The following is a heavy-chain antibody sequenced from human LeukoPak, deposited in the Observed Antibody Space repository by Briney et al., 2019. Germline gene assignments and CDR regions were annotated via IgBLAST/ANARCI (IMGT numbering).Heavy chain of an antibody. D-gene: IGHD2-15*01. V-gene: IGHV3-23*01. CDR3: AKAVVVVVAANDAFDI. CDR1: GFTFSSYA. Sequence: PGGSLRLSCAASGFTFSSYAMSWVRQAPGKGLEWVSAISGSGGSTYYADSVKGRFTISRDNSKNTLYLQMNSLRAEDTAVYYCAKAVVVVVAANDAFDIWGQGTMVTVSS. CDR2: ISGSGGST. J-gene: IGHJ3*02.